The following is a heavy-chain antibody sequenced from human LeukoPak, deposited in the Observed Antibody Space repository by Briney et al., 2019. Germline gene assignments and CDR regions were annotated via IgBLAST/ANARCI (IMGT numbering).Heavy chain of an antibody. D-gene: IGHD3-9*01. CDR3: ARGRYFDWLLSYYFDY. J-gene: IGHJ4*02. V-gene: IGHV4-34*01. CDR1: GGSFSGYY. CDR2: INHSGST. Sequence: SETLSLTCAVYGGSFSGYYWSWICQRPGKGLEWIGDINHSGSTNYNPSLKSRVTISVDTSKNQFSLKLSSVTAADTAVYYCARGRYFDWLLSYYFDYWGQGTLVTVSS.